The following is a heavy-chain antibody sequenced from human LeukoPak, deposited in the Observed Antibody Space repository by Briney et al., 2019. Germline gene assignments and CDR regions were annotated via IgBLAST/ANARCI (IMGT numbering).Heavy chain of an antibody. CDR3: ARDADNVLLWFGELYN. Sequence: PGGSLRLSCAASGFTFSSYAMHWVRQAPGKGLEWVAVISYDGSNKYYADSVKGRFTISRDNSKNTLYLQMNSLRAEDTAVYYCARDADNVLLWFGELYNWGQGTLVTVSS. CDR1: GFTFSSYA. J-gene: IGHJ4*02. CDR2: ISYDGSNK. V-gene: IGHV3-30-3*01. D-gene: IGHD3-10*01.